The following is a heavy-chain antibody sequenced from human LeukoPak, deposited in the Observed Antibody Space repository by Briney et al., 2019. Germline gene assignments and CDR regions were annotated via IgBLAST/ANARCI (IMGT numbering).Heavy chain of an antibody. CDR1: GGSIREYY. D-gene: IGHD2-8*01. V-gene: IGHV4-59*01. CDR3: ATGYCTNGVCYIAI. Sequence: SETLSLSCTVSGGSIREYYLSWIRQPPGKGLEWIGYIYDSGSTNYNPSLKSRVTISVDTSKNHFSLKLSSVTAADTAVYYCATGYCTNGVCYIAIWGQGTMVTVSS. CDR2: IYDSGST. J-gene: IGHJ3*02.